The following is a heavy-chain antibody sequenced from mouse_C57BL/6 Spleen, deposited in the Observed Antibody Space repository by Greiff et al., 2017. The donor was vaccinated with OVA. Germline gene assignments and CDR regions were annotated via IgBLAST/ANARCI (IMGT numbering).Heavy chain of an antibody. CDR2: IYPGDGDT. J-gene: IGHJ4*01. Sequence: QVQLQQSGPELVKPGASVKISCKASGYAFSSSWMNWVKQRPGKGLEWIGRIYPGDGDTNYNGKFKGKATLTADKSSSTAYMQLSSLTSEDSAVYFWARRQLRLRDYYAMDYWGQGTSVTVSS. CDR3: ARRQLRLRDYYAMDY. V-gene: IGHV1-82*01. CDR1: GYAFSSSW. D-gene: IGHD3-2*02.